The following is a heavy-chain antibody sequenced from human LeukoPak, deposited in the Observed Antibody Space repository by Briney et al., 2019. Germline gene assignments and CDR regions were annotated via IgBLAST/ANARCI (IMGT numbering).Heavy chain of an antibody. CDR1: GGSISSYY. CDR3: ARHTGSSGFYYYGMDV. J-gene: IGHJ6*02. V-gene: IGHV4-59*01. D-gene: IGHD6-19*01. Sequence: SETLSLTCTVSGGSISSYYWSWIRQPPGEGLEWIGYIYYSGSTNYNPSLKSRVTISVDTSKNQFSLKLSSVTAADTAVYYCARHTGSSGFYYYGMDVWGQGTAVTVSS. CDR2: IYYSGST.